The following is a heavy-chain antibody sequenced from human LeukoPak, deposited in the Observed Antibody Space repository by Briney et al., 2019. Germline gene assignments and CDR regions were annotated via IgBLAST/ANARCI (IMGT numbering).Heavy chain of an antibody. J-gene: IGHJ4*02. CDR2: INPSGGST. V-gene: IGHV1-46*01. Sequence: GASVKVSCKASGYTFTSYGISWVRQAPGQGLEWMGIINPSGGSTSYAQKFQGRVTMTRDTSTSTVYMELSSLRSEDTAVYYCARDVAVAGAEYYFDYWGQGTLVTVSS. CDR3: ARDVAVAGAEYYFDY. CDR1: GYTFTSYG. D-gene: IGHD6-19*01.